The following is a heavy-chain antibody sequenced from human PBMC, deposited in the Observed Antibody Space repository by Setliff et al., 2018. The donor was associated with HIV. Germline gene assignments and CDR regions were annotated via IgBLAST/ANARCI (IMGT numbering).Heavy chain of an antibody. J-gene: IGHJ4*02. CDR2: INHSGST. D-gene: IGHD3-22*01. CDR3: ARLTTTYYYDSSAYYHPV. CDR1: GGSFSGYY. Sequence: SETLSLTCAVYGGSFSGYYWRWIRQPPGKGLEWIGEINHSGSTNYNPSLTSRVTISVDTSKNQFSLRLSSVTAADTAVFYCARLTTTYYYDSSAYYHPVWGQGTLVTVSS. V-gene: IGHV4-34*01.